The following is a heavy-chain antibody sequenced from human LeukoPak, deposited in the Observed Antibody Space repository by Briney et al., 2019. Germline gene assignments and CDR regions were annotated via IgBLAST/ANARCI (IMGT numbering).Heavy chain of an antibody. V-gene: IGHV4-38-2*02. J-gene: IGHJ4*02. CDR2: IYHSGST. CDR1: GYSISSGYY. CDR3: ARGWSYDFWSGYYTNPFDY. D-gene: IGHD3-3*01. Sequence: SETLSLTCTVSGYSISSGYYWGWIRPPPGKGLEWIGSIYHSGSTYYNPSLKSRVTISVDTSKNQFSLKLSSVTAADTAVYYCARGWSYDFWSGYYTNPFDYWGQGTLVTVSS.